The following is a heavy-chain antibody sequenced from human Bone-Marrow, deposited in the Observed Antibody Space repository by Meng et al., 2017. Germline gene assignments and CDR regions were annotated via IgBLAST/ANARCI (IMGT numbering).Heavy chain of an antibody. CDR3: ATRMIAAAGTGVPDY. V-gene: IGHV3-9*01. CDR1: GFTFDDYA. J-gene: IGHJ4*01. D-gene: IGHD6-13*01. Sequence: SLKISCAASGFTFDDYAMHWVRQAPGKGLEWVSGISWNSGSIGYADSVKGRFTISRDNAKNSLYLQMNSLRAEDTALYYCATRMIAAAGTGVPDYWGQGNLVNGAS. CDR2: ISWNSGSI.